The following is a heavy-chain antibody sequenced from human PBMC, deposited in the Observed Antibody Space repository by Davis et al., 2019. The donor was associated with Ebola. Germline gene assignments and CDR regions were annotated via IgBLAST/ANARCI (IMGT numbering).Heavy chain of an antibody. Sequence: SETLSLTCAVYGGSFSGYYWSWIRQPPGKGLEWIGSIYYSGSTHYNPSLKSRVTISVDTSKNQFSLKLSSVTAADTAVYYCAVSSGWYYFDYWGQGTLVTVSS. CDR2: IYYSGST. CDR3: AVSSGWYYFDY. J-gene: IGHJ4*02. D-gene: IGHD6-19*01. CDR1: GGSFSGYY. V-gene: IGHV4-34*01.